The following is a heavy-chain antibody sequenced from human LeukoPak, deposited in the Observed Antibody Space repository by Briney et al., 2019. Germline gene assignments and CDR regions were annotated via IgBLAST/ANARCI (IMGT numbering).Heavy chain of an antibody. Sequence: PAGTLRRSSAASVFTLSTLEMTWVGQAPGQGRMGGIFVSSGTTQTVYADSVKGRFNIFRDTAKNSLYLQMNNLRGEDTAVYYCARDVSSSTRAFDIWGQGTMVAVS. CDR3: ARDVSSSTRAFDI. CDR1: VFTLSTLE. D-gene: IGHD1-1*01. V-gene: IGHV3-48*03. CDR2: VSSGTTQT. J-gene: IGHJ3*02.